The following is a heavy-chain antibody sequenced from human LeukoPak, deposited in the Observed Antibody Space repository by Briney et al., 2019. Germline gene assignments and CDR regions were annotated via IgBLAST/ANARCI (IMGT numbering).Heavy chain of an antibody. CDR3: AREEIRDYYYDSSGYYAGGY. Sequence: PGGSLRLSCAASGFTFSSYSVNWVRQAPGKGLEWVSSISSSSSYIYYADSVKGRFTISRDNARNSLYLQMNSLRAEDTAVYYCAREEIRDYYYDSSGYYAGGYWGQGTLVTVSS. D-gene: IGHD3-22*01. CDR1: GFTFSSYS. V-gene: IGHV3-21*01. CDR2: ISSSSSYI. J-gene: IGHJ4*02.